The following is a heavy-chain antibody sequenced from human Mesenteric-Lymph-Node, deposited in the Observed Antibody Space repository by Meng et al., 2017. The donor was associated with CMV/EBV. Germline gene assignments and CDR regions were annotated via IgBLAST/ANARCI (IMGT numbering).Heavy chain of an antibody. CDR1: FMDYA. Sequence: FMDYAMPWVRQAPGKGLEWVAVISYDGSNKYYADSVKGRFTISRDNSKNTLYLQMNSLRAEDTAVYYCARGCSGGSCYYSPNWFDPWGQGTLVTVSS. V-gene: IGHV3-30-3*01. D-gene: IGHD2-15*01. CDR3: ARGCSGGSCYYSPNWFDP. J-gene: IGHJ5*02. CDR2: ISYDGSNK.